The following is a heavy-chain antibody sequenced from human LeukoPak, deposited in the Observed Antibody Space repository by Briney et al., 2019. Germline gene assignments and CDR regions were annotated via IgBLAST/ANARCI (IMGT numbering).Heavy chain of an antibody. CDR2: ISAYNGNT. CDR1: GYTFTSYG. Sequence: ASVKVSCKASGYTFTSYGISWVRQAPGQGLEWMGWISAYNGNTNYAQKLQGRVTMTTDTSTSTVYMELSSLRSEDTAVYYCARSQSYSSGWYLSYFDYWGQGTLVTVSS. D-gene: IGHD6-19*01. CDR3: ARSQSYSSGWYLSYFDY. J-gene: IGHJ4*02. V-gene: IGHV1-18*01.